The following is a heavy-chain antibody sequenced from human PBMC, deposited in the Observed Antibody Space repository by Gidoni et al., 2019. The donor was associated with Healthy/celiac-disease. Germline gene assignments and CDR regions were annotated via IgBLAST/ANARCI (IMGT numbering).Heavy chain of an antibody. Sequence: QVQLQESGPGLVKPSETLSRTCTVSGYSISSGYYWGWIRQPQGERLMWIGSIYHSGGTYYNPSLKGRVTISVDTSKNQFSLKLSSVTAADTAVYYCARAAAGTIDCDYWGQGTLVTVSS. V-gene: IGHV4-38-2*02. J-gene: IGHJ4*02. CDR2: IYHSGGT. CDR3: ARAAAGTIDCDY. CDR1: GYSISSGYY. D-gene: IGHD6-13*01.